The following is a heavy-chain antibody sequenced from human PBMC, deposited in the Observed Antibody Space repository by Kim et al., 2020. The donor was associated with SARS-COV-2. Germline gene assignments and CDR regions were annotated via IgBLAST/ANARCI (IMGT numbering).Heavy chain of an antibody. CDR2: MNPNSGNT. CDR3: AREGYGSGSFALKYYYGMDV. CDR1: GYTFTSYD. Sequence: ASVKVSCKASGYTFTSYDINWVRQATGQGLEWMGWMNPNSGNTGYAQKFQGRVTMTRNTSISTAYMELSSLRSEDTAVYYCAREGYGSGSFALKYYYGMDVWGQGTTVTVSS. V-gene: IGHV1-8*01. J-gene: IGHJ6*02. D-gene: IGHD3-10*01.